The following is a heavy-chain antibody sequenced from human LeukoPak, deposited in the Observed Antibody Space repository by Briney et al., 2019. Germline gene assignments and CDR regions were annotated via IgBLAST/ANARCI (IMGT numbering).Heavy chain of an antibody. J-gene: IGHJ5*02. V-gene: IGHV3-30*02. D-gene: IGHD3-10*01. CDR1: GFTFSSYG. CDR3: ARPLMYYYGSETYFWFDP. Sequence: GGSLRLSRAASGFTFSSYGMHWVRQAPGKGLEWAAFIRYDGSNKYYADSVKGRFTISRDNSKNTLYLQMNSLRAENTAVYYCARPLMYYYGSETYFWFDPWGQGTLVTVSS. CDR2: IRYDGSNK.